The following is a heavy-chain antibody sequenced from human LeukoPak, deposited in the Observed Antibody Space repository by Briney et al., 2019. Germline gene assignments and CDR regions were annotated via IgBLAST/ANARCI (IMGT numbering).Heavy chain of an antibody. D-gene: IGHD5-18*01. CDR1: GFTFSSYD. J-gene: IGHJ4*02. CDR2: ISYDGSNK. CDR3: ARDGWIQLWPTSDY. Sequence: PGGSLRLSCAASGFTFSSYDMHWVRQAPGKGLEWVAVISYDGSNKYYADSVKGRFTISRDNSKNTLYVQMNSLRAEDTAVYYCARDGWIQLWPTSDYWGQGTLVTVSS. V-gene: IGHV3-30*03.